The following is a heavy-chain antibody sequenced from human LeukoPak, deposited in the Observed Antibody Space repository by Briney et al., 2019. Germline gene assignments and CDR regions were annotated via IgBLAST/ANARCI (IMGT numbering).Heavy chain of an antibody. Sequence: PGGSLRLTCAASGFTFSSYSMNWVRQAPGKGLEWVSYITQSSISIYYADSVKGRFTVSRDNDEDSLYLQMNSLRTEDTGVYYCARVSPGAGFNYMDVWGKGTTVTVSS. CDR1: GFTFSSYS. D-gene: IGHD3-10*01. CDR2: ITQSSISI. V-gene: IGHV3-48*01. CDR3: ARVSPGAGFNYMDV. J-gene: IGHJ6*03.